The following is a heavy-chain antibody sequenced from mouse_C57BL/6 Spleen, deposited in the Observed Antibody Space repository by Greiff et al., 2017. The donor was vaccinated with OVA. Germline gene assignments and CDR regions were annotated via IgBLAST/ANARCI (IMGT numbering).Heavy chain of an antibody. V-gene: IGHV1-55*01. D-gene: IGHD2-2*01. CDR3: ARKAYGYDGGYYFDY. J-gene: IGHJ2*01. Sequence: VKLQQPGAELVKPGASVKMSCKASGYTFTSYWITWVKQRPGQGLEWIGDIYPGSGSTNYNEKFKSKATLTVDTSSSTAYMQLSSLTSEDSAVYYCARKAYGYDGGYYFDYWGQGTTLTVSS. CDR1: GYTFTSYW. CDR2: IYPGSGST.